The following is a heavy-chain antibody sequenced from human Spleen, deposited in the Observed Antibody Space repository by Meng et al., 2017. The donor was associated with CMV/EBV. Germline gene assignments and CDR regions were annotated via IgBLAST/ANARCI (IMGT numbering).Heavy chain of an antibody. CDR3: AKGGLPAAILGAFDI. CDR1: GFTFSSYA. D-gene: IGHD2-2*02. Sequence: SGFTFSSYAMSWVRQAPGKGLEWVSVIYSGGSSTYYADSVKGRFTISRDNSKNTLYLQMNSLRAEDTAVYYCAKGGLPAAILGAFDIWGQGTMVTVSS. CDR2: IYSGGSST. J-gene: IGHJ3*02. V-gene: IGHV3-23*03.